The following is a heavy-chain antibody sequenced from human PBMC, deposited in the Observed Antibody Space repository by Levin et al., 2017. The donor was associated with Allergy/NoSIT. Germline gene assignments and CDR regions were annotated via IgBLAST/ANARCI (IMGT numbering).Heavy chain of an antibody. J-gene: IGHJ3*02. CDR2: IYHSEST. V-gene: IGHV4-38-2*01. Sequence: PGGSLRLSCAVSGYSISSGYYWGWIRQPPGKGLEWIGSIYHSESTYYNPSLQSRVTISVDTSKNQFSLKLSSVTAADTAVYYCARSSFHYGYLLHAFDIWGQGTMVTVSS. CDR3: ARSSFHYGYLLHAFDI. D-gene: IGHD5-18*01. CDR1: GYSISSGYY.